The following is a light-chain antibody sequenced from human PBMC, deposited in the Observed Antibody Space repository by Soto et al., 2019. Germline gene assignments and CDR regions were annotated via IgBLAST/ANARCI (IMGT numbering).Light chain of an antibody. V-gene: IGKV3-15*01. Sequence: EIVRTQSPATLSVSPGERATLSCRASQSISSNLGWYQQRPGQAPRLLIYGASTRATGIPARFSGSGSGTEFTLTISSLQSEDFAVYYCQQYNTWRSITFGQGTRLEIK. CDR3: QQYNTWRSIT. J-gene: IGKJ5*01. CDR2: GAS. CDR1: QSISSN.